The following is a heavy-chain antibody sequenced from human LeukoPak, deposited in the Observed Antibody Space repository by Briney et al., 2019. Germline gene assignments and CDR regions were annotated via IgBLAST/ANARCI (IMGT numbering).Heavy chain of an antibody. CDR1: GGTFSSYA. J-gene: IGHJ6*03. CDR3: ARDQRERYNWNGRTRYYYYYYMDV. V-gene: IGHV1-69*01. Sequence: SVKVSCKASGGTFSSYAISWVRQAPGQGLEWMGGIIPIFGTANYAQKFQGRVTITADESTSTAYMELSSLRSEDTAVCYCARDQRERYNWNGRTRYYYYYYMDVWGKGTTVTVSS. D-gene: IGHD1-1*01. CDR2: IIPIFGTA.